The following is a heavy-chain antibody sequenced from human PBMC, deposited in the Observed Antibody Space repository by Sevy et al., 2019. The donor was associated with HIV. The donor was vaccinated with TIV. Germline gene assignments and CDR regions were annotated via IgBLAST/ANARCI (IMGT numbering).Heavy chain of an antibody. J-gene: IGHJ4*02. Sequence: ASVKVSCKASGGTFSSYAISWVRQAPGQGLEWMGGIIPIFGTANYAQKFQGRVTITADKSRSTAYMELSSLRSEDTAVYYYARGNNWNDGDFDYWGQGTLVTVSS. CDR1: GGTFSSYA. CDR2: IIPIFGTA. D-gene: IGHD1-1*01. CDR3: ARGNNWNDGDFDY. V-gene: IGHV1-69*06.